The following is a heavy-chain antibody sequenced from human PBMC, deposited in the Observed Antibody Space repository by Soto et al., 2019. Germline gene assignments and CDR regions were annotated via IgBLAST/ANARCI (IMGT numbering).Heavy chain of an antibody. CDR1: GYTFTSYG. Sequence: AAVKVSCKASGYTFTSYGISWVRQAPGQGLEWMGWISAYNGNTNYAQKLQGRVTMTTDTSTSTAYMELRSLRSDDTAVYYCARTGYSGNDYLDHDYYDYMDVWGKGAAVTVS. CDR2: ISAYNGNT. J-gene: IGHJ6*03. V-gene: IGHV1-18*01. D-gene: IGHD5-12*01. CDR3: ARTGYSGNDYLDHDYYDYMDV.